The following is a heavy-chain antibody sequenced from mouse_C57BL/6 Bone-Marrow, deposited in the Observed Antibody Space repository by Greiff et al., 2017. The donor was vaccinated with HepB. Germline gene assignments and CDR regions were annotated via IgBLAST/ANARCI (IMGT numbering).Heavy chain of an antibody. J-gene: IGHJ4*01. CDR2: IYPGSGNT. V-gene: IGHV1-76*01. CDR3: ARLGGPYYAMGY. D-gene: IGHD1-1*02. CDR1: GYTFTDYY. Sequence: VQLQQSGAELVRPGASVKLSCKASGYTFTDYYINWVKQRPGQGLEWIARIYPGSGNTYYNEKFKGKATLTAEKSSSTAYMQLSSLTSEDSAVYFCARLGGPYYAMGYWGQGTSVTVSS.